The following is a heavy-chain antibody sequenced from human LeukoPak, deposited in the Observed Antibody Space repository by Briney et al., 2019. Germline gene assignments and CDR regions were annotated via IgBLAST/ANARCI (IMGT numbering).Heavy chain of an antibody. CDR2: IRSKANSYAT. V-gene: IGHV3-73*01. CDR1: GFTFSGSA. Sequence: GGSLTLSCAASGFTFSGSAMHWVRQASGKGLEWVGRIRSKANSYATAYAASVKGRFTISRDDSKNTAYLQMNSLKTEGTAVYYCTTRGWPSSGWPHAGVDYWGQGTLVTVSS. CDR3: TTRGWPSSGWPHAGVDY. D-gene: IGHD6-19*01. J-gene: IGHJ4*02.